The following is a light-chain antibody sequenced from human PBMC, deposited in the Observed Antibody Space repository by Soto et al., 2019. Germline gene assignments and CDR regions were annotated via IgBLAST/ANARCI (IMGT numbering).Light chain of an antibody. J-gene: IGLJ1*01. Sequence: QSALTQPASVSGSPGQSITISCTGGSSDIGGYNYVSWYQQHPGTAPKLMIYEVSNRPSGVSNRFSGSKSANTASLTISGLQAEDEAVYYCSSYTTAGTYVFGPGTKVTVL. CDR2: EVS. CDR1: SSDIGGYNY. CDR3: SSYTTAGTYV. V-gene: IGLV2-14*01.